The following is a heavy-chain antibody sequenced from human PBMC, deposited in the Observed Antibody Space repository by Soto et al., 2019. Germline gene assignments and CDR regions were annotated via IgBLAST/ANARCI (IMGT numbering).Heavy chain of an antibody. V-gene: IGHV3-23*01. CDR2: ITSSGSNT. Sequence: EVQLLESGGDLVQRGGSLRLSCAASGFTFSGYGMSWVRQAPGKGLEWVSSITSSGSNTYYVDSVKGRFTISRDNSKNTLSLQMNSLTVEDTAVYYCEKEQGRVAAALDYWGQGTLVTVSS. CDR1: GFTFSGYG. D-gene: IGHD6-13*01. CDR3: EKEQGRVAAALDY. J-gene: IGHJ4*02.